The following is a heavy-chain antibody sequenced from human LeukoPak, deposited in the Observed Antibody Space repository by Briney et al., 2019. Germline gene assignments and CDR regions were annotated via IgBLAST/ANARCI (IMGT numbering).Heavy chain of an antibody. V-gene: IGHV1-18*01. D-gene: IGHD5-12*01. Sequence: GASVKVSCTASGYPFSSYGISWVRQAPGQGLEWMGWISAANGKTKYSQKVEGRVTMTTDTSTSTAYMELRSLRSDDTAVYYCARGLYSGQRPDLTGILYYWGQGTLVTVSS. CDR3: ARGLYSGQRPDLTGILYY. CDR1: GYPFSSYG. CDR2: ISAANGKT. J-gene: IGHJ4*02.